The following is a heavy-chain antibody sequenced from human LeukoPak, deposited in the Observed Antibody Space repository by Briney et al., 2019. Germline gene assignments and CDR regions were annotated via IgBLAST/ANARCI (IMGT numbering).Heavy chain of an antibody. CDR1: GYTFTSYY. D-gene: IGHD4-17*01. CDR3: ARDRLTTVTTPGY. V-gene: IGHV1-46*01. CDR2: INLSGGST. J-gene: IGHJ4*02. Sequence: ASVKVSCKASGYTFTSYYMHWVRQAPGQGLEWMGIINLSGGSTSYAQKFQGRVTMTRDMSTSTVYMELSSLRSEDTAVYYCARDRLTTVTTPGYWGQGTLVTVSS.